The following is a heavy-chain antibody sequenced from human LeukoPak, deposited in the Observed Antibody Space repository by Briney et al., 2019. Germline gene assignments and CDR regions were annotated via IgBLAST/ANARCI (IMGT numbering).Heavy chain of an antibody. Sequence: ASVKVSCKASGYTYTSYGISWVRQAPGQGLEWMGWISAYNGNTNYAQKLQGRVTMTTDTSTSTAYMELRSLRSGDTAVYYCARDPGFGGYFDYWGQGTLVTVSS. V-gene: IGHV1-18*01. CDR3: ARDPGFGGYFDY. CDR1: GYTYTSYG. J-gene: IGHJ4*02. D-gene: IGHD3-10*01. CDR2: ISAYNGNT.